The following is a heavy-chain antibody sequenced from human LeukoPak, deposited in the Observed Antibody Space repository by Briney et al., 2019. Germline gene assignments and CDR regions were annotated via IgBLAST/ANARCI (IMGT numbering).Heavy chain of an antibody. CDR2: IRYDGSNK. CDR1: GFTFSSYG. J-gene: IGHJ4*02. D-gene: IGHD2-2*01. CDR3: ARDYCSSTSCFFFDY. V-gene: IGHV3-30*02. Sequence: GGSLRLSCAASGFTFSSYGMHWVRQVPGRGLEWVAFIRYDGSNKYYADSVKGRFTISRDNTLYLQMNSLRPEDTAVYYCARDYCSSTSCFFFDYWGQGTRVTVSS.